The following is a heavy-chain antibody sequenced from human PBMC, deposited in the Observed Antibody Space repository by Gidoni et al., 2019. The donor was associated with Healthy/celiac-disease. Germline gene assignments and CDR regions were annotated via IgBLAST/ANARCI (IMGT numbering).Heavy chain of an antibody. Sequence: QVQLVESGGGVVQPGRSLRLSCAASGFTFSSYALHWVRQAPGKGLEWVAVISYDGSNKYYADSVKGRFTISRDNSKNTLYLQMNSLRAEDTAVYYCARDWPGDSSLTGAFDIWGQGTMVTVSS. J-gene: IGHJ3*02. D-gene: IGHD6-13*01. CDR2: ISYDGSNK. CDR3: ARDWPGDSSLTGAFDI. CDR1: GFTFSSYA. V-gene: IGHV3-30-3*01.